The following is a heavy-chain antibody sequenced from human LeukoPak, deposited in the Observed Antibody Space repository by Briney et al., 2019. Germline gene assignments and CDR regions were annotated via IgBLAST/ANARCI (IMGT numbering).Heavy chain of an antibody. Sequence: GGSLRLSCAASGFTFKDYWMSWVRQAPGKGPEWVANINKEGNEEHFVDSVKGRFTVSRDNAKNSLFLQMNSLRVEDTAVYYCATYRNWVAGDVWGQGTTVSVSS. CDR2: INKEGNEE. CDR3: ATYRNWVAGDV. V-gene: IGHV3-7*01. CDR1: GFTFKDYW. J-gene: IGHJ6*02. D-gene: IGHD7-27*01.